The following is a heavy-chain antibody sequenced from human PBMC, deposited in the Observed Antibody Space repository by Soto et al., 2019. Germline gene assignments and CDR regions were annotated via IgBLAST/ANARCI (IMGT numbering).Heavy chain of an antibody. Sequence: ASVKVSCKASGYTFTGYSMHLVRQAPGQRLEWMGWINAGNGNTKYSQKFQGRVTITRDTSASTAYMELSSLRSEDTAVYYCARGITLPTPLDYWGQGTLVTVSS. CDR1: GYTFTGYS. CDR2: INAGNGNT. J-gene: IGHJ4*02. CDR3: ARGITLPTPLDY. V-gene: IGHV1-3*01. D-gene: IGHD1-20*01.